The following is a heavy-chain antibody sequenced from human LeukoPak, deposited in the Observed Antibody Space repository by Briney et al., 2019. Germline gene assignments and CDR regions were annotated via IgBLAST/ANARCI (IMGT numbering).Heavy chain of an antibody. D-gene: IGHD6-13*01. J-gene: IGHJ4*02. Sequence: PSETLSLTCTVSGGSISSSSYYWGWIRQPPGKGLEWIGYIYYSGSTNYNPSLKSRVTISVDMSKNQFSLKLSSVTAADTVVYYCARVGRSWDFDYWGQGTLVTVSS. CDR2: IYYSGST. CDR3: ARVGRSWDFDY. CDR1: GGSISSSSYY. V-gene: IGHV4-61*05.